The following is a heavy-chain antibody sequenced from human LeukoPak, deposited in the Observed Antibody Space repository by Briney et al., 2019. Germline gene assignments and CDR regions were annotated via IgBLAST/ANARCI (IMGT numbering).Heavy chain of an antibody. Sequence: SETLSLTCTVSGGSISSSSYYWGWIRRPPGKGLEWIGSIYYSGSTYYNPSLKSRVTISVDTSKNQFSLKLSSVTAADTAVYYCARHVVDYSNDPSSFDYWGQGTLVTVSS. CDR3: ARHVVDYSNDPSSFDY. CDR2: IYYSGST. V-gene: IGHV4-39*01. J-gene: IGHJ4*02. CDR1: GGSISSSSYY. D-gene: IGHD4-11*01.